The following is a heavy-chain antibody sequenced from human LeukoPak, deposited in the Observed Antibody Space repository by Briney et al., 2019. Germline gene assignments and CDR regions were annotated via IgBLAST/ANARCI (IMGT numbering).Heavy chain of an antibody. V-gene: IGHV3-23*01. CDR1: GFTFNKYA. D-gene: IGHD4-17*01. CDR2: VSIGGGSR. J-gene: IGHJ4*02. CDR3: AKLSTYGDSTEDH. Sequence: PGTSLSLSCAASGFTFNKYAMSWVRQAPEKGPEWVSSVSIGGGSREYADSVKGRFTISRDNSQNTLYLQLNSLRVEDTAVYYCAKLSTYGDSTEDHWGQGTLVTVSS.